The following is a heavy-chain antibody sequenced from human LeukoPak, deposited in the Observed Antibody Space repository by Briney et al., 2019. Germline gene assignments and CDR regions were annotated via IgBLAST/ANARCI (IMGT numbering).Heavy chain of an antibody. D-gene: IGHD6-13*01. V-gene: IGHV4-38-2*02. J-gene: IGHJ4*02. CDR3: ARLIGSSWPQLFDY. CDR2: IYHSGST. CDR1: GYSIRSGYY. Sequence: SETLSLTCTVSGYSIRSGYYWGWIRQPPGKGLEWIGSIYHSGSTYYNPSLKSRVTISIDTSKNQFSLKLNSVTATDTAVYYCARLIGSSWPQLFDYWGQGTLVTVSS.